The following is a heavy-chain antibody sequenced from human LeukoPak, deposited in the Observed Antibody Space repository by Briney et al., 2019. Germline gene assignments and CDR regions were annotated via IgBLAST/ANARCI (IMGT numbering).Heavy chain of an antibody. J-gene: IGHJ3*02. CDR1: GFTFNRFW. CDR3: AREDVDITVATSGAFDI. Sequence: GGSLRLSCAASGFTFNRFWMHWVRQAPGKGLVWVSRIISDGSSTNYADSVKGRFTISRDNAKNTPHLQMNSLRAEDTALYYCAREDVDITVATSGAFDIWGQGTMVTVSS. D-gene: IGHD6-19*01. V-gene: IGHV3-74*01. CDR2: IISDGSST.